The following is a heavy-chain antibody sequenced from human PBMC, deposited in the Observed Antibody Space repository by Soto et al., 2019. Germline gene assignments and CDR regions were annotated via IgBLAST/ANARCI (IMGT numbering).Heavy chain of an antibody. J-gene: IGHJ4*02. D-gene: IGHD4-17*01. CDR3: ASRLKTTVTFFDY. V-gene: IGHV3-7*01. CDR1: GFSFSSFW. CDR2: IKQDGTEK. Sequence: ASVKVSCAASGFSFSSFWLTWVRQAPGKGLEWVANIKQDGTEKFYVDSVKGRFTISRDNTKNSLYLQMNSLGAEDTAVYYCASRLKTTVTFFDYWSQGALVTVSS.